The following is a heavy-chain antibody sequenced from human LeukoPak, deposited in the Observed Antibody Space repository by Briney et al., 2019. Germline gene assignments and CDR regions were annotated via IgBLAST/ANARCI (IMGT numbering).Heavy chain of an antibody. CDR3: ARRDRRHFDY. CDR2: INVGNANT. CDR1: VYSLTKHA. V-gene: IGHV1-3*01. Sequence: GSVKGSCKASVYSLTKHAIHCVRQAPGRRLEWMGWINVGNANTKYSHMFQGRVTTTRDTSANTAYMELRSLRSEDTAVYYCARRDRRHFDYWGQGTLVTVSS. D-gene: IGHD3-22*01. J-gene: IGHJ4*02.